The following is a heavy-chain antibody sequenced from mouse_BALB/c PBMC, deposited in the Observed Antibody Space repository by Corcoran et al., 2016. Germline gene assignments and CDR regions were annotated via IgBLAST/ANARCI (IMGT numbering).Heavy chain of an antibody. V-gene: IGHV14-3*02. Sequence: EVQLQQSGAELVKPGASVKLSCTASGFNIKDTYMHWVKQRPEQGLEWIGRIDPANGNTKYDPKFQGKATITADTSSNTAYLQLSSMTSEDTAVYYCALLANWAFAYWGQGTLVTVSA. D-gene: IGHD4-1*01. J-gene: IGHJ3*01. CDR2: IDPANGNT. CDR3: ALLANWAFAY. CDR1: GFNIKDTY.